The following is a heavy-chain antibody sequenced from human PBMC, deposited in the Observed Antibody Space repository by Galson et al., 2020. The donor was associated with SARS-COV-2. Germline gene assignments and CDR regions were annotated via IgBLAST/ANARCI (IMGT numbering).Heavy chain of an antibody. CDR1: GGSISSSSYY. CDR3: ARHESKLLWFGELLSNDFDY. CDR2: IYYSGST. J-gene: IGHJ4*02. V-gene: IGHV4-39*01. D-gene: IGHD3-10*01. Sequence: SETLSLTCTVSGGSISSSSYYWGWIRQPPGKGLEWIGSIYYSGSTYYNPSLKSRVTISVDTSKNQFSLKLSSVTAADTAVYYCARHESKLLWFGELLSNDFDYWGQGTLVTVSS.